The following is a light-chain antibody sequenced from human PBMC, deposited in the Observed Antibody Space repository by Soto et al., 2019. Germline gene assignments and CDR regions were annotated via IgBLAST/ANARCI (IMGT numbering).Light chain of an antibody. V-gene: IGLV7-46*01. CDR3: LLSYSDRRV. Sequence: QAVVTQEPSLTVSPGGTVTLTCDSSTGAVTASHYPFWFQKPGQAPRTLIVDTSDKSSWTPARFSGSLLGGKAALTLSGAQPEDEAEYYCLLSYSDRRVFGGGTQLTVL. CDR2: DTS. CDR1: TGAVTASHY. J-gene: IGLJ7*01.